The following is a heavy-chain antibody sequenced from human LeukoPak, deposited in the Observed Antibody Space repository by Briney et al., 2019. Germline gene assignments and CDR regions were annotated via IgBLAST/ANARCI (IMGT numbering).Heavy chain of an antibody. CDR3: ARDSLWFGELHHDY. CDR2: ISAYNGNT. CDR1: GYTFTSYG. V-gene: IGHV1-18*04. D-gene: IGHD3-10*01. Sequence: ASVKVSCKASGYTFTSYGISWVRQAPGQGLEWIGWISAYNGNTNYAQKLQGRVTMTTDTSTSTAYMELRSLRSDDTAVYYCARDSLWFGELHHDYWGQGTLVTVSS. J-gene: IGHJ4*02.